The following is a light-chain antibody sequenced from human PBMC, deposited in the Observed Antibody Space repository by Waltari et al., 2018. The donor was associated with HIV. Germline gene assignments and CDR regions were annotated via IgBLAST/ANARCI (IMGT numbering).Light chain of an antibody. CDR3: QSYDNSLSAWV. CDR2: ANI. Sequence: QSVLTQPPSVSGAPGQRVTISCTGSSSNLGLGYDVPWYQQLPGTAPKLLVYANIHRPSGVPDRFSGSKSGISASLAITGLQAEDEANYYCQSYDNSLSAWVFGGGTEVTVL. V-gene: IGLV1-40*01. CDR1: SSNLGLGYD. J-gene: IGLJ3*02.